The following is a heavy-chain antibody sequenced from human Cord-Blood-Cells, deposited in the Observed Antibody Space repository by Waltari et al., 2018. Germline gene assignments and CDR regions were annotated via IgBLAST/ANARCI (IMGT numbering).Heavy chain of an antibody. J-gene: IGHJ6*02. Sequence: QVQLQQWGAGLLKPSETLSLTCAVYGGSFSGYYWSWIRQPPGKGLEGIGEINHRGSTNYNPSLKSRVTISVDTSKNQFSLKLSSVTAADTAVYYCAREGGRNYYDSSGYYYYYGMDVWGQGTTVTVSS. CDR2: INHRGST. CDR1: GGSFSGYY. D-gene: IGHD3-22*01. CDR3: AREGGRNYYDSSGYYYYYGMDV. V-gene: IGHV4-34*01.